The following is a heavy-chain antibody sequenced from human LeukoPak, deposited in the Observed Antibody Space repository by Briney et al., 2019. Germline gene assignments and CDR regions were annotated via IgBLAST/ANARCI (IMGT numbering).Heavy chain of an antibody. CDR2: IYYSGST. J-gene: IGHJ4*02. V-gene: IGHV4-59*01. D-gene: IGHD3-22*01. Sequence: SETLSLTCTVSGDSISSYYWSWIRQPPGKGLEWIGYIYYSGSTNYSPSLKSRVTISVDTTKNQFSLRLSSVTAADTAVYYCARVNYYDSSGTDYWGQGTLVTVSS. CDR1: GDSISSYY. CDR3: ARVNYYDSSGTDY.